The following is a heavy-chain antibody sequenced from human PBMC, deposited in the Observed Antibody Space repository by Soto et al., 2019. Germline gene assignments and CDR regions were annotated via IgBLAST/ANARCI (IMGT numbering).Heavy chain of an antibody. CDR3: ARVPVDTYMIYWFDP. D-gene: IGHD5-18*01. J-gene: IGHJ5*02. CDR1: GDSVSSGDYY. Sequence: QVQLQESGPGLVKPSETLSLTCTVSGDSVSSGDYYWTWMRQPPGKGLQWIGYVYYSGSTNYNPYLKSRVTISVDTSKNQFSLKLRSVTAGDTAVYYCARVPVDTYMIYWFDPWGQGTLVTVSS. V-gene: IGHV4-61*08. CDR2: VYYSGST.